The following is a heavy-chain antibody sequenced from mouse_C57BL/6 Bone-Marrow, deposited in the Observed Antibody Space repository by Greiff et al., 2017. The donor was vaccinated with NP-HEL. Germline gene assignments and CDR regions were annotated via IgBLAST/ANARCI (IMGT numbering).Heavy chain of an antibody. CDR1: FFPFLSSS. J-gene: IGHJ3*01. Sequence: EVMLVESEGGLVQPFLSIPLSCTSSFFPFLSSSLSFFLPFPSPCLAFVAPLNSSFIITYYLDSLKSRFIISRDNAKNILYLQMSSLKSEDTATYYCAREAGGSSSFAYWGQGTLVTVSA. CDR2: LNSSFIIT. V-gene: IGHV5-16*01. D-gene: IGHD1-1*01. CDR3: AREAGGSSSFAY.